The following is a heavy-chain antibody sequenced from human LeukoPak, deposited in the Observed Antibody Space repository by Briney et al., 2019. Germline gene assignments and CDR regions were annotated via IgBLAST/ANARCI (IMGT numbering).Heavy chain of an antibody. J-gene: IGHJ5*02. V-gene: IGHV5-51*01. CDR3: ARRYCSGGHCYAGGWFDP. D-gene: IGHD2-15*01. CDR2: IYPGDSDT. CDR1: GYSFTSYW. Sequence: GESLKISCKGSGYSFTSYWIAWVPQMPGKGLEWMGIIYPGDSDTRYSPSFQGQVTISADKSITTAYLQWSSLKASDTAMYYCARRYCSGGHCYAGGWFDPWGQGTLVTVSS.